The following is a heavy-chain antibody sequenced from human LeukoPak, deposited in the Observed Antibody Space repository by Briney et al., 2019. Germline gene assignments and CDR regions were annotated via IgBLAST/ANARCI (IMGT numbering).Heavy chain of an antibody. CDR2: ISSSGSTI. D-gene: IGHD3-16*01. CDR3: GKDRYVGVNWFDP. V-gene: IGHV3-48*03. J-gene: IGHJ5*02. CDR1: GFTFSSYE. Sequence: GGSLRLSCAASGFTFSSYEMNWVRQAPGKGLEWVSYISSSGSTIYYADSVKGRFTISRDNSKNMVYLQMNSLRAEDTAFYYCGKDRYVGVNWFDPRGQGTLVTVSS.